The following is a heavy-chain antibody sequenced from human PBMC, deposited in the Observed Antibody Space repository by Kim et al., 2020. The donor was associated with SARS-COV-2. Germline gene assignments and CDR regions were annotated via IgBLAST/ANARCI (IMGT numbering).Heavy chain of an antibody. CDR2: INHDGLT. J-gene: IGHJ4*02. CDR3: ARGNYDTSGYHTLDS. Sequence: SETLSLTCAVYGGPFSGYYWSWLRQPPGKGLEWIGEINHDGLTNYNPSLKSRLTISIDTSKNQFSLKLSSVTAADTALYYCARGNYDTSGYHTLDSWGQGTLVTVSS. V-gene: IGHV4-34*01. D-gene: IGHD3-22*01. CDR1: GGPFSGYY.